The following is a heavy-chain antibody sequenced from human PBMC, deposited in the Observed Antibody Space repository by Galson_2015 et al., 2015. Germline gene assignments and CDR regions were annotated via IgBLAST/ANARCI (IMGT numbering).Heavy chain of an antibody. D-gene: IGHD6-19*01. V-gene: IGHV3-23*01. Sequence: SLRLSCAASGFTFSSYAMSWVRQAPGKGLEWVSAISGSGGSTYYADSVKGRFTISRDNSKNTLYLQMNSLRAEDTAVYYCAKGSPQYSSGWYGRPVVYYYGMDVWGQGTTVTVSS. CDR1: GFTFSSYA. CDR3: AKGSPQYSSGWYGRPVVYYYGMDV. CDR2: ISGSGGST. J-gene: IGHJ6*02.